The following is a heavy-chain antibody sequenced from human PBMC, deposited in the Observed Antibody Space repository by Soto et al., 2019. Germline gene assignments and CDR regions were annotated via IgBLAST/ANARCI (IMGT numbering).Heavy chain of an antibody. D-gene: IGHD1-7*01. CDR2: ISGYNGNT. V-gene: IGHV1-18*01. CDR1: GYTFTSYG. J-gene: IGHJ4*02. CDR3: ARTDLKLRGLDY. Sequence: QVQLVQSGTEVRKPGASVKVSCKASGYTFTSYGINWVRQAPGQGLEWMRWISGYNGNTDYVQRLQDRVTMTTDTSTRTAYMELRNLRSDDSAVYYCARTDLKLRGLDYWGQGTLVTVSS.